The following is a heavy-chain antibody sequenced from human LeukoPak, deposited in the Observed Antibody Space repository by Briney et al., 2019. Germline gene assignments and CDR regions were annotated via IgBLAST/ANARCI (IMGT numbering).Heavy chain of an antibody. J-gene: IGHJ6*02. CDR3: TKDYCGRFCSAV. D-gene: IGHD3-3*01. Sequence: GGSLRLSCAASGFIVSSNYMSWVRQAPGKGLEWVSAITKSGDTTYYVDSVKGRFTISRDNSKNTLYLQMSSLRAEDTAKYYCTKDYCGRFCSAVWGQGTTVTVSS. CDR2: ITKSGDTT. V-gene: IGHV3-23*01. CDR1: GFIVSSNY.